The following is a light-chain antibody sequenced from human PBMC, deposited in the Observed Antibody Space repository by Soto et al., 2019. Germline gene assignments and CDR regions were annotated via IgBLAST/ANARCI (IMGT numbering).Light chain of an antibody. CDR2: EVS. J-gene: IGLJ1*01. CDR3: CSYAGSNYV. V-gene: IGLV2-23*02. Sequence: QSALTQPASVSGSPGQSITISCTGTSSDVGNYNLVSWYQHHPGKAPKLIIYEVSKRPSGVSNRFSGSKSGDTASLTIFGLQAEDEADYYCCSYAGSNYVFGTGTKLTVL. CDR1: SSDVGNYNL.